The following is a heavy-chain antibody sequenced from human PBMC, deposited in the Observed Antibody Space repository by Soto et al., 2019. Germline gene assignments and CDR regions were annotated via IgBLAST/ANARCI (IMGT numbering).Heavy chain of an antibody. CDR1: GFSVTANY. J-gene: IGHJ4*02. D-gene: IGHD5-12*01. V-gene: IGHV3-53*01. Sequence: VQVVESGGGLIQPGGSLRLSCEVSGFSVTANYMSWVRQTPGKGLEWVSVIFSGGATDYIDSVKGRFTISRDISKNALYLKMNSLRVEDTAVYYCHGYGKWGQGISVTVSS. CDR3: HGYGK. CDR2: IFSGGAT.